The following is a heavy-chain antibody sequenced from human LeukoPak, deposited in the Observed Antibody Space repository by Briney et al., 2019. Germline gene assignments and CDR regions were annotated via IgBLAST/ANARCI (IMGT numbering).Heavy chain of an antibody. CDR2: IFNGHHI. J-gene: IGHJ4*02. CDR3: AKEQNFGDFWSGYKYYFDY. D-gene: IGHD3-3*01. CDR1: GITINNSY. V-gene: IGHV3-53*05. Sequence: GGSLRLSCAVSGITINNSYSSMSWVRQAPGKRLERVSVIFNGHHIYCADSEKGRFTISRDNAKNSLYLQMNSLRAEDTALYYCAKEQNFGDFWSGYKYYFDYWGQGTLVTVSS.